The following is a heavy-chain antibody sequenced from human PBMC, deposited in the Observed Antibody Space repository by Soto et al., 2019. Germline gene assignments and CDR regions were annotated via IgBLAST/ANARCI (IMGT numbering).Heavy chain of an antibody. J-gene: IGHJ6*02. V-gene: IGHV1-18*01. D-gene: IGHD3-9*01. CDR2: ISGYSGNT. CDR3: ARDRGPEAGKYYAIVTAYYYDGYDYVMDV. CDR1: GYTFTGYG. Sequence: QVQLVQSGAELKKPGASVKVSCRASGYTFTGYGISWVRQAPGQGLEWMGWISGYSGNTKFAERLQGRVTMTTDTSTGTAYMELRSLTSDDTAVDYCARDRGPEAGKYYAIVTAYYYDGYDYVMDVWGQGTAVTVSS.